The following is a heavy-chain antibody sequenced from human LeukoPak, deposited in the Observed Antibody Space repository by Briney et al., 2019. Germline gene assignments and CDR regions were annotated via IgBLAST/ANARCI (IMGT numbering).Heavy chain of an antibody. V-gene: IGHV4-61*01. CDR1: GGSFSSGRYY. CDR3: ARDRYYDSSGYSTNYWYFDL. CDR2: IYYSGST. D-gene: IGHD3-22*01. J-gene: IGHJ2*01. Sequence: SETLSLTCTVSGGSFSSGRYYWGWIRQPPGKGLEWIRYIYYSGSTNYNPALKRRVTKSVDTCKNQFSLKLSYVPAADTAVYYCARDRYYDSSGYSTNYWYFDLWGHGTLVTVSS.